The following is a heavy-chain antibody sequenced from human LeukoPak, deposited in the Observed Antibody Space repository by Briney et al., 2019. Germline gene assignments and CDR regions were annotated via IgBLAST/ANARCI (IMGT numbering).Heavy chain of an antibody. V-gene: IGHV4-59*08. Sequence: SETLSLTCTVSGGSISSYYWSWIRQPPGKGLEWIGYIYYSGSTNYNPSLKSRVTISVDTSKNQFSLKLSSVTAADTAVYYCARLHCAGDCGWFDPWGQGTLVTVSS. CDR1: GGSISSYY. D-gene: IGHD2-21*02. CDR3: ARLHCAGDCGWFDP. CDR2: IYYSGST. J-gene: IGHJ5*02.